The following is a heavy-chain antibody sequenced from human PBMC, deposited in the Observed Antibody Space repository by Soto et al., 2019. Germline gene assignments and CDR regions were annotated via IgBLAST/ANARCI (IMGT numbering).Heavy chain of an antibody. D-gene: IGHD5-18*01. Sequence: PGGSLRLSCAASGFTFSDYYMSWIRQAPGKGLEWVSYISSSGSTIYYADSVKGRFTISRDNAKNSLYLQMNSLRAGDTAVYYCARDGSSYGFSWFDPWGQGTLVTVSS. CDR3: ARDGSSYGFSWFDP. J-gene: IGHJ5*02. CDR2: ISSSGSTI. CDR1: GFTFSDYY. V-gene: IGHV3-11*01.